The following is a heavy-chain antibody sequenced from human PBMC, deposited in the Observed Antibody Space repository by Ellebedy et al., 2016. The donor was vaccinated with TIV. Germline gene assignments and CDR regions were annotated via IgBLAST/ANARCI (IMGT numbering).Heavy chain of an antibody. Sequence: PGGSLRLSCVASGFTFSRYGMHWVRQAPGKGPEWVAIISYDGTDKDYADSVKGRFTISRDNSKNTLYLQMNSLRAEDSAVYYCTKDKGTGGSCHDYWGQGTLVTVSS. CDR2: ISYDGTDK. CDR1: GFTFSRYG. V-gene: IGHV3-30*18. CDR3: TKDKGTGGSCHDY. D-gene: IGHD2-15*01. J-gene: IGHJ4*02.